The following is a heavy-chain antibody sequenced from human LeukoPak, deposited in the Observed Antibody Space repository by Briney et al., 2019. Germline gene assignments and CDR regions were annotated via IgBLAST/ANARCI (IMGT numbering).Heavy chain of an antibody. D-gene: IGHD1-26*01. Sequence: PGGSLRLSCAASGFTFSSYSLNWVRQAPGKGLEWVSFISTSSSYIYYADSVKGRFTISRDNARNSLYLQMNSLRAEDTAVYYCARDYSGSSLDYWSQGTLVTVSS. CDR2: ISTSSSYI. V-gene: IGHV3-21*01. CDR1: GFTFSSYS. CDR3: ARDYSGSSLDY. J-gene: IGHJ4*02.